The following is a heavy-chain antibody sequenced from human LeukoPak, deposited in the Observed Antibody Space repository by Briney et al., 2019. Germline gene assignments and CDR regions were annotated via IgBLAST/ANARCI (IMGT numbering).Heavy chain of an antibody. CDR1: GYTFTSYG. J-gene: IGHJ6*02. D-gene: IGHD3-22*01. CDR3: AREPAYDSSGYYYVSYYYYYGMDV. Sequence: ASVKVSCKASGYTFTSYGISWVRQAPGQGLEWMGWISAYNGNTNYAQKLQGRVTMTTDTSTSTAYMELRSLRSDDTAVYYCAREPAYDSSGYYYVSYYYYYGMDVWGQGTTVTVSS. CDR2: ISAYNGNT. V-gene: IGHV1-18*01.